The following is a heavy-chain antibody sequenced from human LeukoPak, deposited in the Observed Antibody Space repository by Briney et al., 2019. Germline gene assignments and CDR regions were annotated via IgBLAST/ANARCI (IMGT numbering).Heavy chain of an antibody. D-gene: IGHD6-6*01. Sequence: SVKVSCKASGGTFSSYAISWVRQAPGQGLEWMGGIIPIFGTANYAQKFQGRVTITTDESTSTAYMELSSLRSEDTAVYYCARSGRIAARPDFDDYYYYYMDVWGKGTTVTVSS. V-gene: IGHV1-69*05. CDR3: ARSGRIAARPDFDDYYYYYMDV. CDR1: GGTFSSYA. J-gene: IGHJ6*03. CDR2: IIPIFGTA.